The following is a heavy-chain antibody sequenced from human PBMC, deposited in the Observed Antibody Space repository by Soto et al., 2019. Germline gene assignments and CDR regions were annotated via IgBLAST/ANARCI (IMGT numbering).Heavy chain of an antibody. Sequence: PSETLSLTCAVSGGSISSGGYSWSWIRQPPGKGLEWIGYIYHSGSTYYNPSLKSRVTISVDRSKNQFSLKLSSVTAADTAVYYCARGRYDNSGVAYYFDYWGQGTLVTVSS. V-gene: IGHV4-30-2*01. CDR3: ARGRYDNSGVAYYFDY. J-gene: IGHJ4*02. CDR2: IYHSGST. CDR1: GGSISSGGYS. D-gene: IGHD3-22*01.